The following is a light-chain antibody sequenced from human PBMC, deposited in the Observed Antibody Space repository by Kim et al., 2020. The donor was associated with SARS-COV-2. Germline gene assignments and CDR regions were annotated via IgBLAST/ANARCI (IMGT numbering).Light chain of an antibody. Sequence: DIQMTQSPSTLSASVGDRVTIPCRASQSISGWLAWYQQKPGKAPKLLIYKASSLESGVPSRFSGSGSGTEFTLTVSSLQPDDFATYYCQQYNSYPWTFGQGTKVDIK. V-gene: IGKV1-5*03. CDR1: QSISGW. CDR3: QQYNSYPWT. CDR2: KAS. J-gene: IGKJ1*01.